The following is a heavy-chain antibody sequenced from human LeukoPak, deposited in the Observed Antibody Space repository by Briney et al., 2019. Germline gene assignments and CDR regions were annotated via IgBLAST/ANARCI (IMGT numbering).Heavy chain of an antibody. CDR1: GYTFTGYY. V-gene: IGHV1-2*02. CDR3: ARDMGWLQPDNYFDY. Sequence: ASVKVSCKASGYTFTGYYTHWVRQAPGQGLEWMGWINPNSGGTNYAQKFQGRVTMTRDTSISTAYMELSRLRSDDTAVYYCARDMGWLQPDNYFDYWGQGTLVTVSS. D-gene: IGHD5-24*01. CDR2: INPNSGGT. J-gene: IGHJ4*02.